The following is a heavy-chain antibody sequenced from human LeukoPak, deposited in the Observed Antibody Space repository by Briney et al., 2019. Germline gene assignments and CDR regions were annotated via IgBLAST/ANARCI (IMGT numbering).Heavy chain of an antibody. CDR3: AKDRPTNWGYYFDY. Sequence: GGSLRLSCAASGFTFSSYSMNWVRQAPGKGLEWVSSISSSSSYIYYADSVKGRFTISRDNAKNSLYLQMNSLRAEDTAVYYCAKDRPTNWGYYFDYWGQGTLVTVSS. CDR2: ISSSSSYI. D-gene: IGHD7-27*01. J-gene: IGHJ4*02. CDR1: GFTFSSYS. V-gene: IGHV3-21*01.